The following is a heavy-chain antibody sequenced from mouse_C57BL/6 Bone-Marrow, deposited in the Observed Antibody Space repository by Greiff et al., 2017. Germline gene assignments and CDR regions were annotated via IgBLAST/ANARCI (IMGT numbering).Heavy chain of an antibody. CDR3: ARLVLDYAMDY. D-gene: IGHD6-2*01. CDR2: ISNLAYSI. CDR1: GFTFSDYG. J-gene: IGHJ4*01. V-gene: IGHV5-15*01. Sequence: EVQLQESGGGLVQPGGSLKLSCAASGFTFSDYGMAWVRQAPRKGPEWVAFISNLAYSIYYADTVTGRFTISRENAKNTLYLEMSSLRDEHTAMYYCARLVLDYAMDYWGQGTSVTVSS.